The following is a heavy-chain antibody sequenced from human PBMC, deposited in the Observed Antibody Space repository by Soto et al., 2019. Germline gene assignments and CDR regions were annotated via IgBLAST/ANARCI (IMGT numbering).Heavy chain of an antibody. CDR2: INPSGGST. D-gene: IGHD2-2*01. V-gene: IGHV1-46*03. Sequence: QVQLVQSGAEVKKPGASVKVSCKASGYTFTSYYMHWVRQAPGQGLEWMGIINPSGGSTSYAQKFQGRVTMTRDTSTSTVYMELSSLRSEDTAVYYCAGDIVVVPAAISCWFDPWGQETLVTVSS. CDR3: AGDIVVVPAAISCWFDP. CDR1: GYTFTSYY. J-gene: IGHJ5*02.